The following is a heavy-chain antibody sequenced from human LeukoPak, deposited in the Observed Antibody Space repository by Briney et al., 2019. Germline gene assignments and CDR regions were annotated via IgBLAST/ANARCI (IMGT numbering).Heavy chain of an antibody. Sequence: SETLSLTCTVSGGSISSGDYYWSWIRQPPGRGLEWIGYIHYSGSTYYNPSLKSRVTISRDTSKNQVSLKLSSVTAADTAVYYCARDVRTPDYGNYADAFDIWGQGTMVTVSS. CDR1: GGSISSGDYY. CDR3: ARDVRTPDYGNYADAFDI. D-gene: IGHD4-11*01. V-gene: IGHV4-30-4*01. J-gene: IGHJ3*02. CDR2: IHYSGST.